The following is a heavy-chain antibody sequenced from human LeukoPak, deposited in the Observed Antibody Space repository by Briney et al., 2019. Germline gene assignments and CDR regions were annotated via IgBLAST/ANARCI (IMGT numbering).Heavy chain of an antibody. J-gene: IGHJ4*02. CDR2: IYYSGST. CDR3: ARVYYDSSGYYWRNFDY. Sequence: KPSETLSLTCTVSGGSISSYYWSWIRQPPGKGLEWIGYIYYSGSTNYNPSFKSRVTISVDTSKNQFSLKLSSVTAADTAVYYCARVYYDSSGYYWRNFDYWGQGTLVTVSS. V-gene: IGHV4-59*01. CDR1: GGSISSYY. D-gene: IGHD3-22*01.